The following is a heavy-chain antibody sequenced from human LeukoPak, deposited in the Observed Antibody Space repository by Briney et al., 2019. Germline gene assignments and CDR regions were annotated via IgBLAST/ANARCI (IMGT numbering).Heavy chain of an antibody. V-gene: IGHV3-53*01. Sequence: PGGSLRLSCAASGFTVSSYSVSWVRQAPGKGLECVAAFSSDGRTSYADSVKGRFTISRDTSQNTVFLQMNNLRDEDTALYYCATILYRWGQGTLVTVSS. J-gene: IGHJ1*01. D-gene: IGHD2-2*02. CDR3: ATILYR. CDR1: GFTVSSYS. CDR2: FSSDGRT.